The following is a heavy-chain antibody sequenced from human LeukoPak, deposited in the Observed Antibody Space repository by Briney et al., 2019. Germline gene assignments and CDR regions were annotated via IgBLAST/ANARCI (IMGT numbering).Heavy chain of an antibody. V-gene: IGHV1-69*05. J-gene: IGHJ4*02. CDR1: GGTFSSYA. CDR3: ARDRSSGWSY. Sequence: SVKVSCKASGGTFSSYAISGVRQAPGQGLEWMGGIIPIFGTSNYAQKFQGRVAITTDESTSTAYMELSSLRSEDTAVYYCARDRSSGWSYWGQGTLVTVSS. D-gene: IGHD6-19*01. CDR2: IIPIFGTS.